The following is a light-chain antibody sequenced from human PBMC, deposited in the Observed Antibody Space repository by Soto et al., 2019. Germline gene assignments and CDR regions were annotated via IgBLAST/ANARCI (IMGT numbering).Light chain of an antibody. CDR3: SSYTSSSTLV. CDR1: SSDVGGYNY. V-gene: IGLV2-14*01. CDR2: EVS. J-gene: IGLJ2*01. Sequence: QSALTQPASVSGSPGQSSTISCTGTSSDVGGYNYVSWYQQQPGKDPKLMIYEVSNRPSGVSNRFSGSKSGNTASLTISGLQAEDEADYYCSSYTSSSTLVFGGGTQLTVL.